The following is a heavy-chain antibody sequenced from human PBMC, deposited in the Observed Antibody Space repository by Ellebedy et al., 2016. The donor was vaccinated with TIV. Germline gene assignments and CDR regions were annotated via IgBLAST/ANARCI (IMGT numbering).Heavy chain of an antibody. CDR3: AIRGRY. J-gene: IGHJ4*02. CDR1: GFTFNRYV. CDR2: IKQDGSEK. Sequence: PGGSLRLSCAASGFTFNRYVMSWVRQAPGKGLEWVANIKQDGSEKYYVDSVKGRFTISRDNAKNSLYLQMNSLRAEDTAVYYCAIRGRYWGQGTLVTVSS. V-gene: IGHV3-7*03. D-gene: IGHD3-10*01.